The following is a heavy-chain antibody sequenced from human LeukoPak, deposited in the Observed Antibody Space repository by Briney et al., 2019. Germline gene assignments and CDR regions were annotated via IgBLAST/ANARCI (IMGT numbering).Heavy chain of an antibody. CDR3: TRYNVGFES. CDR1: GFTFSGSA. J-gene: IGHJ4*02. CDR2: IRSKTNSYAT. V-gene: IGHV3-73*01. Sequence: GGSLRLSSAAPGFTFSGSAMHWVRQASGKGLEWVGRIRSKTNSYATSYAASVKGRFALSRDDSKNTAYLQMNSLKTEDTAVYYCTRYNVGFESWGQGTLVTVSS. D-gene: IGHD1-1*01.